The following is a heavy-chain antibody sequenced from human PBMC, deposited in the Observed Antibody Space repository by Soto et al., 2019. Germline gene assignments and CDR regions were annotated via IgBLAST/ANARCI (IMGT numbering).Heavy chain of an antibody. CDR2: ISAYNGNT. D-gene: IGHD1-26*01. Sequence: QVQLVQSGAEVKKPGASVKVSCKASGYTFTSYGISWVRQAPGQGLEWMGWISAYNGNTNFAQKLQGRVTMTTDTSTRTANMELSSLTSDDTAVYYCARDSGSYPYWYFDLWGRGTLVTVSS. CDR3: ARDSGSYPYWYFDL. J-gene: IGHJ2*01. V-gene: IGHV1-18*01. CDR1: GYTFTSYG.